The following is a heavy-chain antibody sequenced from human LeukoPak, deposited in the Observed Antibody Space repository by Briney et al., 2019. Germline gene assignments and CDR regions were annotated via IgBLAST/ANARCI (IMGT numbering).Heavy chain of an antibody. CDR2: IRYDGSNK. J-gene: IGHJ4*02. D-gene: IGHD6-13*01. Sequence: GGSLRLSCAASGFTFSSYGMHWVRQAPGKGLEWVAFIRYDGSNKYYADSVKGRFTISRDNSKNTLYLQMNSLRAEDTAVYYCASLDLTAAVVDYWGQGTLVTVSS. CDR1: GFTFSSYG. V-gene: IGHV3-30*02. CDR3: ASLDLTAAVVDY.